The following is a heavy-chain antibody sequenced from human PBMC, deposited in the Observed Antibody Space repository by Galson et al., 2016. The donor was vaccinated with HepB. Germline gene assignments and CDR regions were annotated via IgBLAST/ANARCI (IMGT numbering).Heavy chain of an antibody. J-gene: IGHJ3*02. D-gene: IGHD2-2*02. CDR1: GFTFSSYA. V-gene: IGHV3-23*01. Sequence: SLRLSCAASGFTFSSYAMSWVRQAPGKGLEWVSVIGGSGASTYYADSVKGRFTISRDNSKNTLYLQVNSLRVEDTAIYYCARGRTTSCNSAFDIWGQGTMVTVSS. CDR2: IGGSGAST. CDR3: ARGRTTSCNSAFDI.